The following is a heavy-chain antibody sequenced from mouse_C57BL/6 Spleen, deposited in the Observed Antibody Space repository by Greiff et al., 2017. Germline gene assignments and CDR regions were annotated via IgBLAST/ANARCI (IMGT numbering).Heavy chain of an antibody. Sequence: QVQLQQSGPGLVQPSQSLSITCTVSGFTLTNYGVHWVRQSPGKSLEWLGVIWSGGSTDYNAAFISRLSISKDNSKSQVFCKMNSLQADDTARYYCARNEGGSSYFGCWGKGTTLTVSS. CDR1: GFTLTNYG. CDR3: ARNEGGSSYFGC. J-gene: IGHJ2*01. D-gene: IGHD1-1*01. V-gene: IGHV2-2*01. CDR2: IWSGGST.